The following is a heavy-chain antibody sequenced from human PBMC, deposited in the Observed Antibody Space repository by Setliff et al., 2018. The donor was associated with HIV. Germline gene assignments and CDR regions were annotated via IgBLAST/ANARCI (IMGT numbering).Heavy chain of an antibody. CDR3: AKEGERDTSMEPKKGYFDS. J-gene: IGHJ4*02. Sequence: SVKVSCKASVYTFTSYGINWVRLAPGQGLEWMGGIIPIFGTINYAQKFQGRVTITADESTSTAYMELSTLRSEDTAVYYCAKEGERDTSMEPKKGYFDSWGQGSLVTVSS. CDR2: IIPIFGTI. D-gene: IGHD5-18*01. CDR1: VYTFTSYG. V-gene: IGHV1-69*13.